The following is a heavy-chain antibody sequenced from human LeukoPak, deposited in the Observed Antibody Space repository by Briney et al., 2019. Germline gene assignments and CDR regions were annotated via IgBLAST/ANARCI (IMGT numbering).Heavy chain of an antibody. CDR2: IRYDGSNK. CDR3: AKDRVVAGTTGAFDI. Sequence: PGGSLRLSCAASGFTFSSYGMHWVRQAPGKGLEWVAFIRYDGSNKYYADSVKGRFTISRDNSKNTLYLQMNSLRAEDTAVYYCAKDRVVAGTTGAFDIWGQGTMATVSS. V-gene: IGHV3-30*02. D-gene: IGHD6-19*01. CDR1: GFTFSSYG. J-gene: IGHJ3*02.